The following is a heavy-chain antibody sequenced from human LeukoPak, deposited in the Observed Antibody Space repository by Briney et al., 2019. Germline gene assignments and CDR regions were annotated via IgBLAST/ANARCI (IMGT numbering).Heavy chain of an antibody. Sequence: ASVKVSCKASGGTFSSYAISWVRQAPGQGLEWMGGIIPIFGTANYAQKFQGRVTITADESTSTAYMELSSLRSEDTAVYYCATGDTMIVGYFQHWGQGTLVTVSS. CDR3: ATGDTMIVGYFQH. CDR2: IIPIFGTA. D-gene: IGHD3-22*01. V-gene: IGHV1-69*13. J-gene: IGHJ1*01. CDR1: GGTFSSYA.